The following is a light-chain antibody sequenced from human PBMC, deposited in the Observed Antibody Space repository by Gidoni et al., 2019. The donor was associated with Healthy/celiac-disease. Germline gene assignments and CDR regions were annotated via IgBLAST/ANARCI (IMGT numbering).Light chain of an antibody. V-gene: IGKV3-20*01. CDR1: QSVSSSY. CDR2: GAS. J-gene: IGKJ4*01. CDR3: QQYGSSPPGLT. Sequence: EIVLTQSPGTLSLSPGERATLSCRASQSVSSSYLAWYQQKPGQAPRLLIYGASSGSGTDFTLTISRLEPEDFAVYYCQQYGSSPPGLTFGGGTKVEIK.